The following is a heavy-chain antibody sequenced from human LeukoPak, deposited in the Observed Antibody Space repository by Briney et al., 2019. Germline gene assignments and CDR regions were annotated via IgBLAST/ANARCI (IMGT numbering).Heavy chain of an antibody. Sequence: SETLSLTCAVYGGSFSGYYWSWIRQPPGKGLEWIGEINPSGGTNYNPSLKSRVTISVDTSKNQFSLKLSSVTAADTAVYYCARLGLRYNWNPEYAFDVWGQGTMVTVSS. V-gene: IGHV4-34*01. CDR2: INPSGGT. CDR3: ARLGLRYNWNPEYAFDV. CDR1: GGSFSGYY. J-gene: IGHJ3*01. D-gene: IGHD1-20*01.